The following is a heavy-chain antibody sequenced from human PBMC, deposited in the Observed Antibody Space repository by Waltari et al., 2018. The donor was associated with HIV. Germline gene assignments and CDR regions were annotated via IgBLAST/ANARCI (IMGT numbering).Heavy chain of an antibody. D-gene: IGHD3-22*01. CDR1: GGSISSSSYY. V-gene: IGHV4-39*01. CDR2: IYYRGIT. CDR3: ARLYYDSSGCFDY. Sequence: QLQLQESGPGLVKPSETLSLTCTVSGGSISSSSYYWGWIRQPPGKGLEWIGCIYYRGITYYNPSLKSRFTISVDTSKTQFSLKLSSVTAADTAVYYCARLYYDSSGCFDYWGQGTLVTVSS. J-gene: IGHJ4*02.